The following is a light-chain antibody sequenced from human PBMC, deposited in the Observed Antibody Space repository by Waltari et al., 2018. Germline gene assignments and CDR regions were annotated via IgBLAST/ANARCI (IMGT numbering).Light chain of an antibody. CDR1: SSDVVGSNY. CDR2: DVS. V-gene: IGLV2-11*01. CDR3: CSYAGRPYV. J-gene: IGLJ1*01. Sequence: QSALTQPRSVSGSPGQSVTISFTGTSSDVVGSNYVSWYQQHPGKAPKLMIYDVSKRPSGVPDRFSGSKSGNTASLTSSGLQAEDEADYYCCSYAGRPYVFGTGTKVTVL.